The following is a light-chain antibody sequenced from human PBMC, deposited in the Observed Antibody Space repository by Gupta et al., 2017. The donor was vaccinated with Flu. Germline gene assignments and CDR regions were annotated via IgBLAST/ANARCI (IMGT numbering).Light chain of an antibody. J-gene: IGKJ2*01. CDR2: AAS. Sequence: PPSLSASVGDRVTITCRASQRISSYLNWYQQKPGKAPKLLIYAASRVKSGVPSRFSGSGSGTDFTLTISRRQPEDFATYYCQHRDSTPRTFGQGTKMEIK. CDR1: QRISSY. V-gene: IGKV1-39*01. CDR3: QHRDSTPRT.